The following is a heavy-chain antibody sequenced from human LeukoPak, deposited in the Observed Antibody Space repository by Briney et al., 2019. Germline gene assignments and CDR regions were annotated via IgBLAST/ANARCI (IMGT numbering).Heavy chain of an antibody. CDR2: ISYDGNNK. CDR1: GFTFSSYA. J-gene: IGHJ3*02. V-gene: IGHV3-30-3*01. CDR3: AEEGVEGNGAFDI. D-gene: IGHD2-8*01. Sequence: GGSLRLSCAASGFTFSSYAMHWVRQAPGKGLEWVAVISYDGNNKYYADSVKGRFTISRDNSKNTLYLQMNSLRAEDTAVYYCAEEGVEGNGAFDIWGQGTMVTVSS.